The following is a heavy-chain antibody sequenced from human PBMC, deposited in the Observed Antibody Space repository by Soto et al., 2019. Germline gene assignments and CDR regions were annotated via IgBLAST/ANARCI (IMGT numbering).Heavy chain of an antibody. CDR3: ARSFSGTKVTTGIDY. CDR2: INPSGGST. CDR1: GYTFTSYY. V-gene: IGHV1-46*01. Sequence: QVQLVQSGAEVKKPGASVKVSCKASGYTFTSYYMHWVRQAPGQGLEWMGIINPSGGSTSYAQKFQGRVTMTRDTSTSTVYMELSSLRSEDTAVYYCARSFSGTKVTTGIDYWGQGTLVTVSS. D-gene: IGHD4-4*01. J-gene: IGHJ4*02.